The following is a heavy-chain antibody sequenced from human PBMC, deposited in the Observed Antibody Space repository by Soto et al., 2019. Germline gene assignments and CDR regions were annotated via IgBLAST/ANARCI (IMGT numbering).Heavy chain of an antibody. J-gene: IGHJ4*02. CDR2: IYHTGNT. CDR1: HGSVTSGGYY. D-gene: IGHD2-15*01. CDR3: ALALDNDGGDFDY. V-gene: IGHV4-31*11. Sequence: QVQLQESGPGLVKPSQTLSLTCAVSHGSVTSGGYYWSWIRQLPGMGLEWIGQIYHTGNTYYTPSLKSRVSMSVDTSKTQFSVMLSSVTAADTAVYFCALALDNDGGDFDYWGQGILVTVSS.